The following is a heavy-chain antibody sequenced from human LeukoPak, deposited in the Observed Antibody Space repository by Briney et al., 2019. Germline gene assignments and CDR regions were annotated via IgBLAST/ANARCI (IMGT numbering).Heavy chain of an antibody. CDR3: ARDENFDY. CDR1: GFTVSSNY. Sequence: PGGSLRLSCAAPGFTVSSNYMSWVRQAPGKGLEWVPVIYSGGSTYYADSVKGRFTISRDNSKNTLYLQMNSLRAEDTAVYYCARDENFDYWGQGTLVTVSS. J-gene: IGHJ4*02. V-gene: IGHV3-66*01. CDR2: IYSGGST.